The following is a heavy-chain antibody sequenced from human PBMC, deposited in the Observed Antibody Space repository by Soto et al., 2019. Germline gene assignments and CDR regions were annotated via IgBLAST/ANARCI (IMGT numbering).Heavy chain of an antibody. Sequence: EVQLVESGGGLVQPGGSLRLSCAASGFTVSSIYMTWVRQAPGKGLEWVSVIYSGGNTYYADSVKGRFTISRHNSKNTLYLQMNSLRPEDTAVYYCASGAAAGTDYYYHYMDVWGKGTTVTVSS. CDR3: ASGAAAGTDYYYHYMDV. CDR1: GFTVSSIY. J-gene: IGHJ6*03. D-gene: IGHD6-13*01. V-gene: IGHV3-53*04. CDR2: IYSGGNT.